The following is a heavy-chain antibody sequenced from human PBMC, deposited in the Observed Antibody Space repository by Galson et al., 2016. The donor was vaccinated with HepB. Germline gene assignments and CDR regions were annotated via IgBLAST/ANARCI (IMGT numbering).Heavy chain of an antibody. CDR1: GYTFTSYY. Sequence: SVKVSCKASGYTFTSYYIHWVRQAPGQGLEWMGRINPSDGSTTYIDKFKGRVTMTRDTSTSTVYMELSSLRSEDTSVFYCSIRGYRQGYYFDYWGQGTLVTVSS. CDR2: INPSDGST. J-gene: IGHJ4*02. V-gene: IGHV1-46*01. D-gene: IGHD2-2*02. CDR3: SIRGYRQGYYFDY.